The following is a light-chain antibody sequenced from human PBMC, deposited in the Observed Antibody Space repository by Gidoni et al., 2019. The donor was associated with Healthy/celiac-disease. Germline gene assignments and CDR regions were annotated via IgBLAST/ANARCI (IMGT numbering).Light chain of an antibody. CDR3: QQKTS. Sequence: ETVLPQSSATLSVSPGERATLSCSASQNVSSYLAWYQQKPSQAPRLLIYDASNGATGIPARFSGSGSGTDFTLTISNLEPEEFAVYYCQQKTSFGQGTKLEIK. CDR2: DAS. V-gene: IGKV3-11*01. CDR1: QNVSSY. J-gene: IGKJ2*03.